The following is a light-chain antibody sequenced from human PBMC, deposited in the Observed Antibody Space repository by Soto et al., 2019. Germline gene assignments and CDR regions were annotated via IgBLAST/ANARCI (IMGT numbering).Light chain of an antibody. V-gene: IGLV1-47*02. Sequence: QSVLTQPPSASGTPGQRVTISCSGSSSNIGSNYVYWYQQLPGTAPKLLIYSNNQRPSGVPDRFSGSKSGTSASLAISGLRSEDEADYYCAAWDDSLSGLHWVFGGGTQLTVL. CDR3: AAWDDSLSGLHWV. CDR1: SSNIGSNY. J-gene: IGLJ3*02. CDR2: SNN.